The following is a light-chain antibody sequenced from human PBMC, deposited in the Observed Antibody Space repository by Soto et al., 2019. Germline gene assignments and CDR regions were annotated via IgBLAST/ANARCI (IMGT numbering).Light chain of an antibody. Sequence: AIRMTQSPSSFSASTGDRVTITCRASQGISSYLAWYQQKPGKAPKLLIYAAATLQMGAPSRFSASGSGTDFTLTISRLEAEEFASYYCQQYLSYPYTVGQGTKMEI. J-gene: IGKJ2*01. CDR3: QQYLSYPYT. V-gene: IGKV1-8*01. CDR2: AAA. CDR1: QGISSY.